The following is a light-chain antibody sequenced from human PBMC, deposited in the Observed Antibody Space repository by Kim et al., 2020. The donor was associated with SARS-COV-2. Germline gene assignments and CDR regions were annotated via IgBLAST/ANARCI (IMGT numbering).Light chain of an antibody. CDR2: QDT. Sequence: VSPGQTASITCSGVRLGNKYVCWYQQKPGQSPVVVIYQDTQRPSGIPERFSGSNSGNTATLTISGTQAMDEADYYCQAWDSTTTVFGGGTQLTVL. J-gene: IGLJ2*01. CDR1: RLGNKY. CDR3: QAWDSTTTV. V-gene: IGLV3-1*01.